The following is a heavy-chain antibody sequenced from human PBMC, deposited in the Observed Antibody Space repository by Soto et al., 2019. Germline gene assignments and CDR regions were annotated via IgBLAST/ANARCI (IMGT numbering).Heavy chain of an antibody. CDR2: VYYTGST. V-gene: IGHV4-30-4*01. J-gene: IGHJ5*02. D-gene: IGHD2-21*02. CDR1: GASIRSTDYY. CDR3: VRTAREGAVAPHWFDR. Sequence: SETLSLTCTVSGASIRSTDYYWSWIRQAPGEGLEWIGYVYYTGSTYYNPSLMSRLTISVDTSKNQFSLKLTSVTAAETAVYYCVRTAREGAVAPHWFDRWGQGTHVTVSS.